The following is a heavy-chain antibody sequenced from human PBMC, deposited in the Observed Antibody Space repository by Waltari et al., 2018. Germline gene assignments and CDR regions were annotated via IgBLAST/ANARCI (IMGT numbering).Heavy chain of an antibody. J-gene: IGHJ3*02. D-gene: IGHD3-10*01. V-gene: IGHV4-59*01. CDR3: ARGRYYGSGNTPDAFDI. CDR1: GGSISSYY. CDR2: IYYSGST. Sequence: QVQLQESGPGLVKPSETLSLTCTVSGGSISSYYWSWIRQPPGKGLEWIGYIYYSGSTNYNPSLKSRVTIAVDTSKNQFSLKLSSRRAEDTAVYYCARGRYYGSGNTPDAFDIWGQGTMVTVSS.